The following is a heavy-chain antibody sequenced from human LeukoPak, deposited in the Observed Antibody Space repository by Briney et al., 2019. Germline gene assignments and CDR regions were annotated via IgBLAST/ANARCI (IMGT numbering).Heavy chain of an antibody. CDR2: ISGSGGST. Sequence: GSLRLSCAASGFTFSSYAMSRVRQAPGKGLEWVSAISGSGGSTYYADSVKGRFTISRDNSKNTLYLQMNSLRAEDTAVYYCAKVLNTGYSSGWYRYWGQGTLVTVSS. CDR3: AKVLNTGYSSGWYRY. J-gene: IGHJ4*02. CDR1: GFTFSSYA. V-gene: IGHV3-23*01. D-gene: IGHD6-19*01.